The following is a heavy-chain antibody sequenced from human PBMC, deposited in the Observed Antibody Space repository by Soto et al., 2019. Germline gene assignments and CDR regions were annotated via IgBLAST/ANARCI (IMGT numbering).Heavy chain of an antibody. D-gene: IGHD2-21*01. Sequence: QVQLVQSGAEVKKPGASVKVSCKASGYTFTGYYMNWVRQAPGQGLEWMGWINPNSGGTNYAQKLQGWVTMTRDTSISTAYMELSRLRSDDTAVYYCARGEGGPRWGSIDYWGQGTLVTVSS. CDR1: GYTFTGYY. CDR2: INPNSGGT. J-gene: IGHJ4*02. V-gene: IGHV1-2*04. CDR3: ARGEGGPRWGSIDY.